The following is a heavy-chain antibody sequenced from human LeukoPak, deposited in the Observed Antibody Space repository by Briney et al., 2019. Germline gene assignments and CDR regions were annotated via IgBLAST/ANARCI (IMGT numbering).Heavy chain of an antibody. J-gene: IGHJ4*02. CDR1: GFTFNSYW. CDR2: IKEDGSEK. D-gene: IGHD3-9*01. CDR3: ARGLAAPDH. Sequence: GGSLRLSCAASGFTFNSYWMSWVRQAPGKGLEWVANIKEDGSEKHYVASVKGRFTISRDNAKNSLSLQMNTLRGEDTALYYCARGLAAPDHWGQGTLVTVSS. V-gene: IGHV3-7*01.